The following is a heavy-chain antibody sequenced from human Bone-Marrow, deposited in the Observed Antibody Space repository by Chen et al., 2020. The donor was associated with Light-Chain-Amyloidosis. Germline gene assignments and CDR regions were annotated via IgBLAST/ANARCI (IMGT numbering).Heavy chain of an antibody. V-gene: IGHV5-51*01. D-gene: IGHD5-12*01. Sequence: EVQLEQSGPEVKKPGESLKISCKGSGYTFPNYWIGWVRQMSGKGLEWMGVIYPDDSDARYSPSFEGQVTISADKSITTAYLQWRILKASDTAMYYCARRRDGYNFDYWGQGTLVTVSS. CDR1: GYTFPNYW. J-gene: IGHJ4*02. CDR2: IYPDDSDA. CDR3: ARRRDGYNFDY.